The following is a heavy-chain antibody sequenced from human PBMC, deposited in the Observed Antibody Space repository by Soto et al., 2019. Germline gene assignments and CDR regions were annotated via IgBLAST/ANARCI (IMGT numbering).Heavy chain of an antibody. CDR2: IYYSGST. V-gene: IGHV4-31*03. CDR3: ARDRCSSTSWEGCWFGP. D-gene: IGHD2-2*01. J-gene: IGHJ5*02. Sequence: PSETLSLTCTVSGGSISSGGYYWSWIRQHPGKGLEWIGYIYYSGSTYYNPSLKSRVTISVDTSKNQFSLRLSSVTAADTAVYYCARDRCSSTSWEGCWFGPWGQGTLVTVSS. CDR1: GGSISSGGYY.